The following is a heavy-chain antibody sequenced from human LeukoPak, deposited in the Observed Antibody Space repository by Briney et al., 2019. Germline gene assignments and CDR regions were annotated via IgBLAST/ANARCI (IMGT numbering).Heavy chain of an antibody. CDR2: ISGSGGST. V-gene: IGHV3-23*01. Sequence: GGSPRLSCAASGFTFSSYAMSWVRQAPGKGLEWVSAISGSGGSTYYADSVKGRFTISRDNSKNTLYLQMNSLRAEDTAVYYCAKVKGSRRYFDWLLYYYFDYWGQGTLVTVSS. CDR3: AKVKGSRRYFDWLLYYYFDY. J-gene: IGHJ4*02. CDR1: GFTFSSYA. D-gene: IGHD3-9*01.